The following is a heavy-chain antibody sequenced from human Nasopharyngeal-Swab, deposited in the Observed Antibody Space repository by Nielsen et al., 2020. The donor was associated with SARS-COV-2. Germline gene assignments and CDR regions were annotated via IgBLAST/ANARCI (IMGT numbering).Heavy chain of an antibody. D-gene: IGHD2-15*01. CDR3: ARDSCSGGSCSPLGYYGMDV. V-gene: IGHV5-10-1*01. CDR2: IDPSDSYT. Sequence: VRQMPGKGLEWMGGIDPSDSYTNYSPSFQGHVTISADKSISTAYLQWSSLKASDTAMYYCARDSCSGGSCSPLGYYGMDVWGQGTTVTVSS. J-gene: IGHJ6*02.